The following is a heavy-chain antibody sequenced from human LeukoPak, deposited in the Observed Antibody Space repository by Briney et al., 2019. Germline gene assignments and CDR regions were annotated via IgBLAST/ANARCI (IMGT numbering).Heavy chain of an antibody. V-gene: IGHV1-24*01. CDR1: GYTLTELS. CDR2: FDPEDGET. D-gene: IGHD6-19*01. J-gene: IGHJ4*02. Sequence: ASVKVSCKVSGYTLTELSMHWVRQAPGKGLEWMGGFDPEDGETIYAQKFQGRVTMSEDTSTDTAYMELSSLRSEDTAVYYCATGAVAARPYYFDYWGQGTLVTVSS. CDR3: ATGAVAARPYYFDY.